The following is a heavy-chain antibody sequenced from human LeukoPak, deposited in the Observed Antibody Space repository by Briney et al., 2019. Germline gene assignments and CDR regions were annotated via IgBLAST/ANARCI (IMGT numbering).Heavy chain of an antibody. CDR3: ARRAYSAAYWKHFDY. J-gene: IGHJ4*02. CDR1: GGSISSSSDY. D-gene: IGHD1-1*01. V-gene: IGHV4-39*01. CDR2: IYYHENT. Sequence: PSETLSLTCAVSGGSISSSSDYWGWIRQAPGKGLEWIGSIYYHENTYYNSSLKSRVTISVDTSKNQFSLKLNSVTAADTAVYFCARRAYSAAYWKHFDYWGQGTLVTVSS.